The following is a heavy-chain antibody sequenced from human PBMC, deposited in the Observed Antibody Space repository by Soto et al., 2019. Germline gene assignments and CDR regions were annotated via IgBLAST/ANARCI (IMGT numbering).Heavy chain of an antibody. Sequence: QGQLQESGPGLVKTSQTLSLTCPVSGGSISSGAYYWSWIRQPPGKGLEWIGYIYYSGSTYYNPSLKSRVTISVDTSKNQFALQLSSVTAADTAVYYCARVYYYYYFDYWGQRTLVTVSS. CDR2: IYYSGST. CDR1: GGSISSGAYY. D-gene: IGHD1-26*01. CDR3: ARVYYYYYFDY. V-gene: IGHV4-30-4*01. J-gene: IGHJ4*02.